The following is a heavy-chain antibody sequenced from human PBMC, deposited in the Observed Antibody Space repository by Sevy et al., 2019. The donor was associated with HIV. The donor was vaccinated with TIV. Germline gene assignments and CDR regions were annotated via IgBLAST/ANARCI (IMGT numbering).Heavy chain of an antibody. V-gene: IGHV3-11*01. CDR1: GFIFGDYY. D-gene: IGHD1-1*01. Sequence: GGSLRLSCAASGFIFGDYYVSWIRQAPGKGLEWVSYISSSASTIYYADSVKGRFTISRDNAKNSLYLQMNRLRAEDTALYYCARDLGLSWMDFDLWGRGTLVTVSS. CDR2: ISSSASTI. J-gene: IGHJ2*01. CDR3: ARDLGLSWMDFDL.